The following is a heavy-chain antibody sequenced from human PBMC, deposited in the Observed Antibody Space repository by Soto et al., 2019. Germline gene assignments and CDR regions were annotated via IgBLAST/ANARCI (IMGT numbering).Heavy chain of an antibody. Sequence: LRLSCTASGFTFAHYAMHWVRQPPGKGLEWVSTIDGPTTNTHYPDSVEGRFIISRDNSRNTVYLYMANLRAEDSAMYYCVTWLSAHFDFWGRGTVVTVSS. J-gene: IGHJ4*01. CDR1: GFTFAHYA. V-gene: IGHV3-23*05. D-gene: IGHD6-19*01. CDR2: IDGPTTNT. CDR3: VTWLSAHFDF.